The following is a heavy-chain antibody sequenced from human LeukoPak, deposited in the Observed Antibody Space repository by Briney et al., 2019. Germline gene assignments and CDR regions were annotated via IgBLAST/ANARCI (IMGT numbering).Heavy chain of an antibody. CDR3: AREAIRPRYWFDP. CDR1: GYSFTGYY. CDR2: INPSTGDT. V-gene: IGHV1-2*02. Sequence: ASVKVSCKSSGYSFTGYYLHWVRPAPGQGLEWMGRINPSTGDTDYAQKFQGRVTMTRDTSISTGYMELSRLRSDGTAVYYCAREAIRPRYWFDPWGQGTLVTVSS. D-gene: IGHD2-2*02. J-gene: IGHJ5*01.